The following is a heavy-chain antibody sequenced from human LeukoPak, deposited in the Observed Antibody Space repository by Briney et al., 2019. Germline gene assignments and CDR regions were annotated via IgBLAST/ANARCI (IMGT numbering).Heavy chain of an antibody. CDR2: IHSDGSST. CDR3: ARLREIPVFGVVTKSTSYFDY. J-gene: IGHJ4*02. CDR1: GFTFSNYW. Sequence: GGSLRLSCAASGFTFSNYWLHWVRQAPGKGLVWVSRIHSDGSSTSYADSVKGRFTISRDNAKNSLYLQMNSLRAEDTAVYYCARLREIPVFGVVTKSTSYFDYWGQGTLVTVSS. V-gene: IGHV3-74*01. D-gene: IGHD3-3*01.